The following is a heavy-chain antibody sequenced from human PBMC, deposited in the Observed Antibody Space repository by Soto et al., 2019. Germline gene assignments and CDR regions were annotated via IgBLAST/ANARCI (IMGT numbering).Heavy chain of an antibody. CDR3: ARPSPRYCSGGSCLEFPDAFDI. CDR1: GGSISSSRCH. D-gene: IGHD2-15*01. J-gene: IGHJ3*02. CDR2: IKYSGTT. Sequence: PSETLSLTCTVSGGSISSSRCHWGWIRQPPGKGLEWIASIKYSGTTFYNPSLKSRVTISVDTSKNQFSLKLSSVTAADTAVYYCARPSPRYCSGGSCLEFPDAFDIWAQGTMVTVSS. V-gene: IGHV4-39*01.